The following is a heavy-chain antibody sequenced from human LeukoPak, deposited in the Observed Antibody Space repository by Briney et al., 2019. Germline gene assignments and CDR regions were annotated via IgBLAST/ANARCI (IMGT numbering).Heavy chain of an antibody. CDR1: GFNSSTYA. V-gene: IGHV3-48*01. CDR3: ERNPFFYDNSGYYTLDDY. CDR2: ISGSSRHI. D-gene: IGHD3-3*01. J-gene: IGHJ4*02. Sequence: GGSLRLSCAASGFNSSTYAMNWVRQAPGKGLEWIAYISGSSRHIFYADSVKVRFTTARDNATKSMYLQVSSHRATGTDVYYCERNPFFYDNSGYYTLDDYWGEGTVVTVS.